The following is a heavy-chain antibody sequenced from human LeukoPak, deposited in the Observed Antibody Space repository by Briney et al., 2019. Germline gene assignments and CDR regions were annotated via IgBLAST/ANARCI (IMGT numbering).Heavy chain of an antibody. CDR1: GFTFTDHY. Sequence: GSPRLSCVASGFTFTDHYMDWVRLAPGKGLEWVGRTRYKARSYTTEYAAPVKGKFTISRDNLKNALDLQMNSLKTEDTAVYYCARNYYDGSVAYKDYWGQGTL. J-gene: IGHJ4*02. CDR3: ARNYYDGSVAYKDY. CDR2: TRYKARSYTT. V-gene: IGHV3-72*01. D-gene: IGHD3-22*01.